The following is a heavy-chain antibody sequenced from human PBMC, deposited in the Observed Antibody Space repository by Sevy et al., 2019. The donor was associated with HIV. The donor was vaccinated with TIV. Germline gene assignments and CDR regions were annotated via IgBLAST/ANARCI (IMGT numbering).Heavy chain of an antibody. CDR1: GGSFSGYY. V-gene: IGHV4-34*01. J-gene: IGHJ3*02. CDR3: ARDCSGTSCSHAFDI. Sequence: SETLSLTCAVYGGSFSGYYWSWIRQPPGKGLECIGEINHSGSTNYNPSLKSRVTISVDTSKNQFSLKLSSVTAADTAVYYCARDCSGTSCSHAFDIWGQGTMVTVSS. D-gene: IGHD2-2*01. CDR2: INHSGST.